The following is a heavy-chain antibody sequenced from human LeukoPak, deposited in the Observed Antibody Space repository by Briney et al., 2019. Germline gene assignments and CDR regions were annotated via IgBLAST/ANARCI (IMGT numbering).Heavy chain of an antibody. CDR3: ARDVSAGWYFDL. Sequence: PSETLSLTCTVSGGSISSSSYYWGWIRQPPGKGLEWIGSIYYSGSTYYNPSLKSRVTISVDTSKNQFSLKLSSVTAADTAVYYCARDVSAGWYFDLWGRGTLVTVSS. J-gene: IGHJ2*01. V-gene: IGHV4-39*07. CDR2: IYYSGST. CDR1: GGSISSSSYY. D-gene: IGHD1-1*01.